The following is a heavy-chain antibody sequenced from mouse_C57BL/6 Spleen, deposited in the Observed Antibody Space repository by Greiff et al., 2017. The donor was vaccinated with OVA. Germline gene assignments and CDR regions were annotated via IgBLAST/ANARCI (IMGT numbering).Heavy chain of an antibody. V-gene: IGHV1-82*01. J-gene: IGHJ3*01. Sequence: VQLQQSGPELVKPGASVKISCKASGYAFSSSWMNWVKRRPGKGLEWIGRIYPGDGDTNYNGKFKGKATLTADKSSSTAYMQLSSLTSEDSAVYFCARDYGSSPWFAYWGQGTLVTVSA. CDR2: IYPGDGDT. CDR3: ARDYGSSPWFAY. CDR1: GYAFSSSW. D-gene: IGHD1-1*01.